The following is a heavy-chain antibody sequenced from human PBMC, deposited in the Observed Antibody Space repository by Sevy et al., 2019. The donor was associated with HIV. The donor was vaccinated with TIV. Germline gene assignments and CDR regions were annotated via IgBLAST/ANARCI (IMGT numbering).Heavy chain of an antibody. CDR3: ARYGRIPVAGHTWFDP. Sequence: GSLRLSCSASGFTFIAFGMTWVRQAPGKGLEWVSGISGGGAATAYADSVKGRFTISRDNSKNTLYLHMNSLTAADTAVYYCARYGRIPVAGHTWFDPWGLGTLVTVSS. D-gene: IGHD6-19*01. CDR2: ISGGGAAT. CDR1: GFTFIAFG. V-gene: IGHV3-23*01. J-gene: IGHJ5*02.